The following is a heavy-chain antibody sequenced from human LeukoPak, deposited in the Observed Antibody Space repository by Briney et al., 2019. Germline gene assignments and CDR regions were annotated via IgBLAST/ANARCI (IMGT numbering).Heavy chain of an antibody. CDR1: GYNFNRYT. CDR2: VSTSNGDT. J-gene: IGHJ4*02. CDR3: ARVSDTSMVTPGFDS. V-gene: IGHV1-18*01. Sequence: GASVMVSCKTSGYNFNRYTITWVRQAPGQGLEWMGWVSTSNGDTNYAEKFQGRVTMTTETVTKTAYMELRRLRSGDTAMYFCARVSDTSMVTPGFDSWGQGTLVTVSS. D-gene: IGHD5-18*01.